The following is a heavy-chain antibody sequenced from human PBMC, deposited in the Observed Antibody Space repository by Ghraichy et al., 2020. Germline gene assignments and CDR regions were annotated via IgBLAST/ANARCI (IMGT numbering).Heavy chain of an antibody. Sequence: SVKVSCKASGGTFSSYAISWVRQAPGQGLEWMGGIIPIFGTANYAQKFQGRVTITADESTSTAYMELSSLRSEDTAVYYCAGKGLQLTGGERWPKYGMDVWGQGTTVTVSS. D-gene: IGHD5-24*01. CDR1: GGTFSSYA. CDR2: IIPIFGTA. CDR3: AGKGLQLTGGERWPKYGMDV. J-gene: IGHJ6*02. V-gene: IGHV1-69*13.